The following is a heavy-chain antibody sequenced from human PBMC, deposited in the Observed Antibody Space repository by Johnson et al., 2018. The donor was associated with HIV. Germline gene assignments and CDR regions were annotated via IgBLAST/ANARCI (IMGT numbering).Heavy chain of an antibody. Sequence: QVQLVESGGGVVQPGRSLRLSCAASGFTFSSYAMHWVRQAPGKGLEWVAVISYDGSNKYYADSVKGRFTISRDDSKNTLYLQMNSLKTGDTAVYYCTTAELGWTGLGAFDIWGQGTMVTVSS. CDR2: ISYDGSNK. D-gene: IGHD3/OR15-3a*01. CDR1: GFTFSSYA. CDR3: TTAELGWTGLGAFDI. J-gene: IGHJ3*02. V-gene: IGHV3-30*04.